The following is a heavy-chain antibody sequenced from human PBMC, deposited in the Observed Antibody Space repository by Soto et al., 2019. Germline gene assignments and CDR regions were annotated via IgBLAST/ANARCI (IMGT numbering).Heavy chain of an antibody. Sequence: LRLSCAACGFTFSSYARHWVRQAPGKGLEWVAVISYDGSNKYYADSVKGRFTISRDNSKNTLYLQMNSLRAEDTAVYYCARDLGYCSGGSCHPYYYYGMDVSAQGTTVTVSS. V-gene: IGHV3-30-3*01. CDR2: ISYDGSNK. CDR3: ARDLGYCSGGSCHPYYYYGMDV. D-gene: IGHD2-15*01. CDR1: GFTFSSYA. J-gene: IGHJ6*02.